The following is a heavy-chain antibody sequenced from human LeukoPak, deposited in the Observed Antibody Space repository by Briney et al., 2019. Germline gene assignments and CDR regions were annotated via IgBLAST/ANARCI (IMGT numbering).Heavy chain of an antibody. CDR3: ARDPPRRGVTTKGDY. J-gene: IGHJ4*02. CDR2: INPSGGTT. CDR1: GYTFTRYH. Sequence: GASVKVSCKTSGYTFTRYHIHWVRQAPGQGLEWMGVINPSGGTTTYAQNFQGRVTMTRDTSTITVYMELSSLRSEDTAVYYCARDPPRRGVTTKGDYWGQGTLVTVSS. V-gene: IGHV1-46*01. D-gene: IGHD4-17*01.